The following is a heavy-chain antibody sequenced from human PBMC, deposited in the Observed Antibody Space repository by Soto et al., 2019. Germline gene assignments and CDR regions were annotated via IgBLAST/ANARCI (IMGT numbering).Heavy chain of an antibody. CDR2: IDPSDSYT. J-gene: IGHJ5*02. CDR3: ARHMSYYGSGSFSNWFDP. V-gene: IGHV5-10-1*01. CDR1: GYSFTSYW. Sequence: PGESLKISCKGSGYSFTSYWTSWVRQMPGKGLEWMGRIDPSDSYTNYSPSFQGHVTISADKSISTAYLQWSSLKASDTAMYYCARHMSYYGSGSFSNWFDPWGQGTLVTVSS. D-gene: IGHD3-10*01.